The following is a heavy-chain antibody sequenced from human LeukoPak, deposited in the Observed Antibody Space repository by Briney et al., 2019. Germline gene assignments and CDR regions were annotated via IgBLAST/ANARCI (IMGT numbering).Heavy chain of an antibody. Sequence: GGSLRLSCAASGFTFSSYSMSWVRQAPGKGLEWVSSISSSSSYIYYADSVKGRFTISRDNAKNSLYLQMNSLRAEDTAVYYCARDLNDYGDVNWFDPWGQGTLVTVSS. J-gene: IGHJ5*02. V-gene: IGHV3-21*01. CDR1: GFTFSSYS. D-gene: IGHD4-17*01. CDR2: ISSSSSYI. CDR3: ARDLNDYGDVNWFDP.